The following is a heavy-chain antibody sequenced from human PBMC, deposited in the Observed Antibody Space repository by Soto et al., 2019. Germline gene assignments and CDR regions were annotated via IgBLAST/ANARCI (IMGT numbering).Heavy chain of an antibody. CDR1: GFTFSSHG. CDR2: ISHDGRED. D-gene: IGHD2-21*02. J-gene: IGHJ4*02. V-gene: IGHV3-30*18. Sequence: QVQLVESGGGVVQPGRSLRLSCAASGFTFSSHGMHWVRQAPGKGLEWVSVISHDGREDYYAESVRGRFTISIDNSKNTLYLQMNSLRPEDAAVYYCTKDRSAGCGGDGHFDYWGQGSLVSVSS. CDR3: TKDRSAGCGGDGHFDY.